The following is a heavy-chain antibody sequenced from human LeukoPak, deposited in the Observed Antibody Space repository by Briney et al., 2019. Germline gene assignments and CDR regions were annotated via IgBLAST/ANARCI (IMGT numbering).Heavy chain of an antibody. CDR3: ARLGVLSGSYHFDY. J-gene: IGHJ4*02. D-gene: IGHD1-26*01. V-gene: IGHV4-4*07. CDR2: IYTSGST. CDR1: GGSISSYY. Sequence: SGTLSLTCTVSGGSISSYYWSWIRQPAGKGLEWIGRIYTSGSTNYNPSLKSRVTMSVDTSKTQFSLKLSSVTAADTAVYYWARLGVLSGSYHFDYWGQGTLVTVSS.